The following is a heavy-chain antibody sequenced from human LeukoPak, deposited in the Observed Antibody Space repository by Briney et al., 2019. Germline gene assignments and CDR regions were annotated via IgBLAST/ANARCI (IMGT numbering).Heavy chain of an antibody. CDR1: GFTFSSYA. CDR3: AKENYDFWSGYYNYYYYGMDV. V-gene: IGHV3-30*04. J-gene: IGHJ6*02. CDR2: ISYDGSNK. Sequence: GGSLRLSCAASGFTFSSYAMHWVRQAPGKGLEWVAVISYDGSNKYYADSVKGRFTISRDNSKNTLYLQMNSLRAEDTAVYYCAKENYDFWSGYYNYYYYGMDVWGQGTTVTVSS. D-gene: IGHD3-3*01.